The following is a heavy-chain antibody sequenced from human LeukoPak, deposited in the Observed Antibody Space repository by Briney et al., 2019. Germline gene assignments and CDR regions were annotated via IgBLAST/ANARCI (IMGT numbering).Heavy chain of an antibody. CDR3: PTGSGHALDT. Sequence: PGGSLRLSCAASGFTFSSYWMHWVRQVPGKGLVWVSRINSDGSSTSYADSVKGRFTISRDSAKNTLYVQMNSLRAEDTAVYYCPTGSGHALDTWGRGTMVTVSS. V-gene: IGHV3-74*01. D-gene: IGHD3-10*01. CDR1: GFTFSSYW. J-gene: IGHJ3*02. CDR2: INSDGSST.